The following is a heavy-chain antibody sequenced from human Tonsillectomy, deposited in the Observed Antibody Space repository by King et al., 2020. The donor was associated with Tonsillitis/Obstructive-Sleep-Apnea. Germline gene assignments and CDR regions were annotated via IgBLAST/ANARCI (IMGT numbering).Heavy chain of an antibody. CDR1: GFSLSTSGVG. J-gene: IGHJ4*02. CDR2: IYWDDDK. Sequence: TLKESGPTLVKPTQTLTLTCTFSGFSLSTSGVGVGWIRQPPGKALEWIALIYWDDDKRYSPSLKSRLTITKDTSKNQVVLTMTNMDPVDTATYYFAHALGDVFWSGYYHSWGQGTLVTVSS. V-gene: IGHV2-5*02. CDR3: AHALGDVFWSGYYHS. D-gene: IGHD3-3*01.